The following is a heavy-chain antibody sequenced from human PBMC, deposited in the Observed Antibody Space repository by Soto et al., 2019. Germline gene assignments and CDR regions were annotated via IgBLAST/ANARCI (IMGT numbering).Heavy chain of an antibody. CDR2: IYYSGST. CDR3: ARESVWFGESFDY. Sequence: SETLSLTCTVSGGSVSSGSYYWSWSRQPPGRGLEWIGYIYYSGSTNYNPSLKSRVTISVDTSKNQFSLKLNSVTAADTAVYYCARESVWFGESFDYWGQGTLVTVSS. V-gene: IGHV4-61*01. D-gene: IGHD3-10*01. J-gene: IGHJ4*02. CDR1: GGSVSSGSYY.